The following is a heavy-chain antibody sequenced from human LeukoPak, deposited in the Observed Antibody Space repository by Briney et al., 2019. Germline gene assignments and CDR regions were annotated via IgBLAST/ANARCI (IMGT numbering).Heavy chain of an antibody. Sequence: PGGSLRLSCAASGSTFSSYAMSWVRQAPGKGLEWVSAISGSGGSTYYADSVKGRFTISRDNSKNTLYLQMNSLRAEDTAVYYCAKDTWYQLLYVPFDYWGQGTLVTVSS. CDR3: AKDTWYQLLYVPFDY. CDR2: ISGSGGST. D-gene: IGHD2-2*02. V-gene: IGHV3-23*01. CDR1: GSTFSSYA. J-gene: IGHJ4*02.